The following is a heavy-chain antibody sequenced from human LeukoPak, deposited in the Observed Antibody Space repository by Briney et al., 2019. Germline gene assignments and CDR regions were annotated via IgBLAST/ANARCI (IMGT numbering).Heavy chain of an antibody. D-gene: IGHD3-16*02. J-gene: IGHJ4*02. CDR3: ARVYVWGSYRYLDY. CDR2: IYHSGST. CDR1: GGSISGSNW. V-gene: IGHV4-4*02. Sequence: SGTLSLTCAVSGGSISGSNWWSWVRQPPGKGLEWIGEIYHSGSTNYNPSLKSRVTISVDKSKNQFSLKLSSVTAADTAVYYCARVYVWGSYRYLDYWGQGTLVTVSS.